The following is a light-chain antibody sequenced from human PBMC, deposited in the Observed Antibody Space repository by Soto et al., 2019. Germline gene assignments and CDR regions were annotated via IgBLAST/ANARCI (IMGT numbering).Light chain of an antibody. CDR3: GADHGSGSSFV. CDR1: SFYSDYI. J-gene: IGLJ2*01. Sequence: QSVLTQPPSASASLGASVTLTCTLGSFYSDYIVDWYQQRPGKGPRFVMRVGTGGIVGSKGDGIPDRFSVLGSGLNRYLTIKNIQEEDESDYHCGADHGSGSSFVFGGGTQLTVL. V-gene: IGLV9-49*01. CDR2: VGTGGIVG.